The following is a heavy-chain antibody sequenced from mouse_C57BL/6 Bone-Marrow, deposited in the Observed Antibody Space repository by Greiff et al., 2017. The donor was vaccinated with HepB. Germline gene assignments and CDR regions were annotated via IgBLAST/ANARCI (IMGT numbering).Heavy chain of an antibody. V-gene: IGHV1-53*01. J-gene: IGHJ1*03. D-gene: IGHD1-1*01. CDR3: ARSWGLFITTVVEYFDV. Sequence: QVQLQQPGTELVKPGASVKLSCKASSYTFTSYWMHWVKQRPGQGLEWIGNINPSNGGTNYNEKFKSKATLTVDNSSRPAYMRLSSLTSEDSAVYYCARSWGLFITTVVEYFDVWGTGTTVTVSS. CDR1: SYTFTSYW. CDR2: INPSNGGT.